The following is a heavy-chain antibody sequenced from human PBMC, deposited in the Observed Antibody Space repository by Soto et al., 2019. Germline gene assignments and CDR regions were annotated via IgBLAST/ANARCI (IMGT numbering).Heavy chain of an antibody. Sequence: SETLSLTCAVSGGSISSGGYSWSWIRQPPGKGLEWIGYIYHSGSTYYNPSLKSRVTISVDRSKNQFSLKLSSVTAADTAVYYCAKNPGLYGGSGYFDYWGQGTLVTVSS. D-gene: IGHD1-26*01. J-gene: IGHJ4*02. V-gene: IGHV4-30-2*01. CDR1: GGSISSGGYS. CDR2: IYHSGST. CDR3: AKNPGLYGGSGYFDY.